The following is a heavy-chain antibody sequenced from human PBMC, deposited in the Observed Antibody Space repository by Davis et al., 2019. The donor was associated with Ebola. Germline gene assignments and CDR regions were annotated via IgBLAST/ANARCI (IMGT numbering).Heavy chain of an antibody. J-gene: IGHJ4*02. D-gene: IGHD6-19*01. CDR2: IKSDGTTI. Sequence: GESLKISCAASGFTFSSYAMSWVRHAPGKGLVWVSRIKSDGTTISYADSVKGRFTISRDNSKNTLYVQMNSLRAEDTAVYYCARDRTPNTAVAGRDFDYWGQGTLVTVSS. CDR1: GFTFSSYA. CDR3: ARDRTPNTAVAGRDFDY. V-gene: IGHV3-74*01.